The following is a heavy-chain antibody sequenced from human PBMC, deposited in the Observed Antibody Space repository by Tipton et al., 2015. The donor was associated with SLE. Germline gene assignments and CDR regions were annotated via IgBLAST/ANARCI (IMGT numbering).Heavy chain of an antibody. CDR2: IYTSGIT. V-gene: IGHV4-4*07. Sequence: TLSPTCSVSGGSVSGYFWSWIRQPAGKRLEWIGRIYTSGITNYNPSLKSRVTMSVGTSKNQFSLKLSSVTAADTAVYYCARVKGSGKRNWFDPWGQGTMVTVSS. J-gene: IGHJ3*01. D-gene: IGHD3-10*01. CDR3: ARVKGSGKRNWFDP. CDR1: GGSVSGYF.